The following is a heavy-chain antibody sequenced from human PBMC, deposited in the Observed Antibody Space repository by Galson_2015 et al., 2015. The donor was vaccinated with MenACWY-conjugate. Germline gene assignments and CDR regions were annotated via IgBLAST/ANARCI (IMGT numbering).Heavy chain of an antibody. Sequence: SLRLSCAASGFTFSSYSMSWVRQSPGKGLEWVSAISPNSTYIHYADSLKGRFTISRDNARNSLFLQMHSLRAEGTAVYYCARPPPARYPNYYFDIWGQGTLVAVSS. CDR3: ARPPPARYPNYYFDI. CDR1: GFTFSSYS. J-gene: IGHJ4*02. D-gene: IGHD1-1*01. CDR2: ISPNSTYI. V-gene: IGHV3-21*01.